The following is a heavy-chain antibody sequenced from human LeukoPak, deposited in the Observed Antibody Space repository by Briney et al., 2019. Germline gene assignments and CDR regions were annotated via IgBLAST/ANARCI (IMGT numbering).Heavy chain of an antibody. CDR2: ISYDGSNK. D-gene: IGHD5-18*01. CDR3: ARESRIQLWLLDY. V-gene: IGHV3-30-3*01. CDR1: GFTLSNYA. Sequence: PGGSLRLSCAASGFTLSNYAMHWVRQAPGKGLEWVAVISYDGSNKYYADSVKGRFTISRDDSKNTLYVQMNSLRAEDTAVYYCARESRIQLWLLDYWGQGTLVTVSS. J-gene: IGHJ4*02.